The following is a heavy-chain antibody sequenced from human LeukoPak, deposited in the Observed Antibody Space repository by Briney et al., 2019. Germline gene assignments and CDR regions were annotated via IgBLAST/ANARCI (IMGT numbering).Heavy chain of an antibody. V-gene: IGHV1-46*01. CDR3: ARGTYSSGWYQQALFDY. CDR1: GYTFTSYY. D-gene: IGHD6-19*01. Sequence: ASVKVSCKASGYTFTSYYMHWVRQAPGQGLEWTGIINPSGGSTSYAQKFQGRVTMTRDMSTSTVYMELSSLRSEDTAVYYCARGTYSSGWYQQALFDYWGQGTLVTVSS. CDR2: INPSGGST. J-gene: IGHJ4*02.